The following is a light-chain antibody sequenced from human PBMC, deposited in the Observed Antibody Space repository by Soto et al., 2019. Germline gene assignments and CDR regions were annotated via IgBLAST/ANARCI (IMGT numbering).Light chain of an antibody. Sequence: DIQMTQSPSSLSASVGDRVTITCQASQDISNYLNGYQQKPGKAPKLLIYDASNLETGVPSRFSGSGSGTDFTFTISSLQPEDIATYYCQQYDNLLTFGGGTKVDIK. CDR2: DAS. J-gene: IGKJ4*01. CDR3: QQYDNLLT. CDR1: QDISNY. V-gene: IGKV1-33*01.